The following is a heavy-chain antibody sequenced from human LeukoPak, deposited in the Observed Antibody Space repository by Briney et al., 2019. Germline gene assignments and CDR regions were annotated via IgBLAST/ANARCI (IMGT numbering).Heavy chain of an antibody. Sequence: ASVKVSCKASGYTFTSYGISWVRQAPGPGLERMGWISAYNGNTNYAQKLQGRVTMTTDTSTSTAYMELRSLRSDDTAVYYCARDRVGYSYGQPNWFDPWGQGTLVTVSS. D-gene: IGHD5-18*01. V-gene: IGHV1-18*04. CDR1: GYTFTSYG. CDR3: ARDRVGYSYGQPNWFDP. J-gene: IGHJ5*02. CDR2: ISAYNGNT.